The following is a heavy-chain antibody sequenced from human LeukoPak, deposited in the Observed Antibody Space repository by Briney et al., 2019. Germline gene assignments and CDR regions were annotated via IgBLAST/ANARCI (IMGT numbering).Heavy chain of an antibody. CDR1: RFIFSTYA. J-gene: IGHJ4*02. V-gene: IGHV3-23*01. CDR2: IKGGGGDP. CDR3: AKGGHDFNPFYW. Sequence: GGSLRLSCAASRFIFSTYAMGWVRQAPGKALEWVSSIKGGGGDPFYADSVKGRFTISRDNSKNTLFLQLNSLRAEDSAVYYCAKGGHDFNPFYWWGQGTVVSVSS. D-gene: IGHD2-21*02.